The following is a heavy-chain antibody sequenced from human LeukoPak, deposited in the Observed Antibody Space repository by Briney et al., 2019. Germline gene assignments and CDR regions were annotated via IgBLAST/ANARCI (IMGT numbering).Heavy chain of an antibody. J-gene: IGHJ4*02. CDR3: ARDLTGSGWYDY. CDR1: GGSISSYY. V-gene: IGHV4-59*01. Sequence: PSETLSLTCTVSGGSISSYYWSWIRQPPGKGLEWIGYIYYSGSTNYNPSLKSRVTISVDTSRNQFSLKLNSVTAADTAVYYCARDLTGSGWYDYWGRGTLVTVSS. CDR2: IYYSGST. D-gene: IGHD6-19*01.